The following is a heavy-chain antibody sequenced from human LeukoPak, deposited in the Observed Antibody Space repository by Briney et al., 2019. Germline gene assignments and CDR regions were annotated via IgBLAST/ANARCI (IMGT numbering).Heavy chain of an antibody. CDR2: IYSGGST. Sequence: GGSLRLSCAASGFTVSSNYMSWVRQAPGKGLEWVSVIYSGGSTYYADSVKGRFTISRDNSKNTLYLQINSLRAEDTAVYYCARDGGYSGTYQAPEDAFDIWGQGTMVTVSS. J-gene: IGHJ3*02. CDR1: GFTVSSNY. CDR3: ARDGGYSGTYQAPEDAFDI. V-gene: IGHV3-66*01. D-gene: IGHD1-26*01.